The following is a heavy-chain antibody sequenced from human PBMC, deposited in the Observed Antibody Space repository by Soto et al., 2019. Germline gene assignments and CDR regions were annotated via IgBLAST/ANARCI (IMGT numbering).Heavy chain of an antibody. Sequence: PWGSLRISCASSVFVVTDYYMSWVRQAPGKGLEWVAVFLIGGDTHYGESVKGRFTISRDNSKNTLYLQMNSLRAEDTAVYYCAREPLWSGPLPIDAFDLWGQGTMVTVSS. D-gene: IGHD3-3*01. J-gene: IGHJ3*01. CDR1: VFVVTDYY. CDR3: AREPLWSGPLPIDAFDL. V-gene: IGHV3-53*01. CDR2: FLIGGDT.